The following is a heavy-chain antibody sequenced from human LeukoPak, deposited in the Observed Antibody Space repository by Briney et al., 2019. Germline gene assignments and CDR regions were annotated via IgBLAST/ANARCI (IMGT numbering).Heavy chain of an antibody. D-gene: IGHD1-7*01. V-gene: IGHV4-39*01. J-gene: IGHJ4*02. CDR3: ARHLPEGNFFDY. Sequence: SETLSLTCTVSGGSINSSSYYWGWIRQPPGKGLEWIGSIYYSGSTYYNPSLKSRVTISVGTSKNQFSLKLSSVTAADTAVYYCARHLPEGNFFDYWGQGTLVTVSS. CDR2: IYYSGST. CDR1: GGSINSSSYY.